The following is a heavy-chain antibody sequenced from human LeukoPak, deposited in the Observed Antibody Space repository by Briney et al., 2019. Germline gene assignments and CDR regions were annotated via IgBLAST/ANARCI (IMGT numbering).Heavy chain of an antibody. CDR1: GFTFSSYD. J-gene: IGHJ4*02. D-gene: IGHD1-26*01. V-gene: IGHV3-48*03. CDR2: ISSSGTTI. CDR3: ARRRGSYSDDY. Sequence: HAGGSLRLACAASGFTFSSYDMNWVRQAPGKGLEWVSYISSSGTTIDYADSVKGRFTISRDNAKNSLYLQMSSLRAEDTAVYYCARRRGSYSDDYWGQGTLVTVSS.